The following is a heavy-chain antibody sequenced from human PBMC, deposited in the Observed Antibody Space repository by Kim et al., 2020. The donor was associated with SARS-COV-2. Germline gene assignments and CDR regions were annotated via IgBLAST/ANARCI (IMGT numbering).Heavy chain of an antibody. Sequence: SRVTISVDTSKNQFSLKLSSVTAADTAVYYCARGHGYSYGLNYYYYGMDVWGQGTTVTVSS. V-gene: IGHV4-34*01. CDR3: ARGHGYSYGLNYYYYGMDV. J-gene: IGHJ6*02. D-gene: IGHD5-18*01.